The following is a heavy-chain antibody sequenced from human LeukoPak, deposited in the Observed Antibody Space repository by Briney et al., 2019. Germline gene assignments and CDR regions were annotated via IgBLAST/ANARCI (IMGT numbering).Heavy chain of an antibody. J-gene: IGHJ4*02. V-gene: IGHV4-4*02. CDR1: GGSISSSNW. D-gene: IGHD3-22*01. Sequence: ASETLSLTCAVSGGSISSSNWWSWVRQPPGKGLEWIGEIYHSGSTNYNPSLKSRVTISVDKSKNQFSLKLSSVTAADTAAYYCAREVHDASSGYYTGLYYFDYWGQGTLVTVSS. CDR2: IYHSGST. CDR3: AREVHDASSGYYTGLYYFDY.